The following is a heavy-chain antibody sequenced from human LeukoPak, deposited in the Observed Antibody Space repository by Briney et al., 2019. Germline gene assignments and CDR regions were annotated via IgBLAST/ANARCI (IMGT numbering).Heavy chain of an antibody. CDR1: GFTFNSYS. D-gene: IGHD1-26*01. Sequence: PGGSLRLSCAASGFTFNSYSMNWVRQAPGKGLEWVSSISRSGTYIYYADSMKGRFIISRDNAKNSLYLQLNSLRVEDTAVYYCASRIVGTPDYFDYWGQGPLVTVSS. CDR2: ISRSGTYI. CDR3: ASRIVGTPDYFDY. V-gene: IGHV3-21*01. J-gene: IGHJ4*02.